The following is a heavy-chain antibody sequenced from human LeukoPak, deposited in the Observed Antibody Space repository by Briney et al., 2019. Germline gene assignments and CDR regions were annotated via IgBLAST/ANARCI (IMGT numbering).Heavy chain of an antibody. D-gene: IGHD2-8*02. CDR2: INPNSGGT. Sequence: GASVKVSCKASGYTFTGYYMHWVRQAPGQGLEWMGWINPNSGGTKYAQKFQGGVTMTGDTSISTAYMELSRLRFDDTAVYYCAILRLSTGLWWFFDLWGRGTLVTVSS. CDR1: GYTFTGYY. V-gene: IGHV1-2*02. J-gene: IGHJ2*01. CDR3: AILRLSTGLWWFFDL.